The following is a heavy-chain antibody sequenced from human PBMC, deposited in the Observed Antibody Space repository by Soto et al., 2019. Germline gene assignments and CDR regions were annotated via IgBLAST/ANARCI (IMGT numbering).Heavy chain of an antibody. D-gene: IGHD2-2*01. Sequence: QVQLQESGPGLVKPSQTLSLTCTVSGGSISSGGYYWSWIRQHPGKGLEWIGYIYYSGSTYYNPSLKSRVTISVDTSKNQFSLKLSSVTAADTAVYYCAREIVVVPVGEALTSMFDYWGQGTLVTFSS. J-gene: IGHJ4*02. V-gene: IGHV4-31*03. CDR2: IYYSGST. CDR3: AREIVVVPVGEALTSMFDY. CDR1: GGSISSGGYY.